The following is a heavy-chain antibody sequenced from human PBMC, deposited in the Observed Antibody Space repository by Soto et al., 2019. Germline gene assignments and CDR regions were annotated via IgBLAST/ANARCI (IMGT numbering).Heavy chain of an antibody. Sequence: QVQLQESGPGLVKPSETLSLTCTVSGGSISSYYWSWIRQPPGKGLEWIGYIYYSGSTNYNPPLTRRVPLSVDTAQHQFSLQLSSVTAADTAVYYCARLYCSGGSCYSPFLDYWGQGTLVTVSS. V-gene: IGHV4-59*01. CDR2: IYYSGST. D-gene: IGHD2-15*01. CDR3: ARLYCSGGSCYSPFLDY. J-gene: IGHJ4*02. CDR1: GGSISSYY.